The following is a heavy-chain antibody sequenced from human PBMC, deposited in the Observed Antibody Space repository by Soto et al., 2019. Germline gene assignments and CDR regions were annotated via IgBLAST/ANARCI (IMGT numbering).Heavy chain of an antibody. CDR1: GGSFSGYY. D-gene: IGHD1-26*01. CDR3: ARVYSGSYSDS. V-gene: IGHV4-34*01. Sequence: SETLSLTCAVYGGSFSGYYWSWIRQPPGKGLEWIGEINHSGSTNYNPSLKSRVTISVDKSKNHFSLNLTSVTAADTAVYYCARVYSGSYSDSCCPATFLSVSS. J-gene: IGHJ4*02. CDR2: INHSGST.